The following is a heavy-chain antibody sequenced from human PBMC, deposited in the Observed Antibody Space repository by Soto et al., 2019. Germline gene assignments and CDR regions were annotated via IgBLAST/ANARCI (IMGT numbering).Heavy chain of an antibody. D-gene: IGHD4-4*01. CDR1: GGSITNYY. J-gene: IGHJ6*02. Sequence: SETLSLTCTGSGGSITNYYWSWIRQSPGRGLEWIGYIYYTGSTNYNPSLKSRVTMSVDTSKNQFSLKLSSVTAADTAVYYCARGTTVLNSYYYYGMDVWGQGTTVTVS. CDR2: IYYTGST. CDR3: ARGTTVLNSYYYYGMDV. V-gene: IGHV4-59*01.